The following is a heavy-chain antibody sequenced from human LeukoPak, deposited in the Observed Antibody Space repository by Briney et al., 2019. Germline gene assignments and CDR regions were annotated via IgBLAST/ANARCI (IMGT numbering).Heavy chain of an antibody. D-gene: IGHD6-19*01. Sequence: GGSLRLSCAASGFTFSSYGMHWVRQAPGKGLEWVAFIRYDGSNKYYADSVKGRFAISRDNAKNSLYLQMNSLRAEDTAVYYCTTGLIAVAGFDYWGQGTLVTVSS. CDR2: IRYDGSNK. J-gene: IGHJ4*02. CDR3: TTGLIAVAGFDY. V-gene: IGHV3-30*02. CDR1: GFTFSSYG.